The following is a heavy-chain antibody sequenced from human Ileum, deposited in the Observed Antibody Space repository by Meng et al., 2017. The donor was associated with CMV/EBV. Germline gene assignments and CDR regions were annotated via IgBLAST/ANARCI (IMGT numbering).Heavy chain of an antibody. CDR3: YRGSGVYGAIFVS. CDR2: IYLGNQKYD. J-gene: IGHJ4*01. D-gene: IGHD2-15*01. CDR1: GDRFSSNRCR. Sequence: QLRPVLEGTELTVSVACDVSGDRFSSNRCRWDWMGRAPARGCEWLGRIYLGNQKYDDSEISLKGLVSINPDTAKNQFTVQLNSVTPEGTDVDYYYRGSGVYGAIFVSWGQGTLVTVSS. V-gene: IGHV6-1*01.